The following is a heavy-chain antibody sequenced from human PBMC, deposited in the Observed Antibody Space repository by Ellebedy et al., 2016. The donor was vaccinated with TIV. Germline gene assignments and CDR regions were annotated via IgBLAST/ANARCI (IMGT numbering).Heavy chain of an antibody. CDR1: GFSLTGSD. Sequence: PGGSLRLSCAASGFSLTGSDLHWVRRPRGKGLEWVSASGAAGDTYYPDSVRGRFTISRESAKNSFYLQMNRLTAGDTAVYYCARGGPGGDNWFFGLWGRGTRVTVSS. V-gene: IGHV3-13*01. J-gene: IGHJ2*01. CDR3: ARGGPGGDNWFFGL. D-gene: IGHD3-10*01. CDR2: SGAAGDT.